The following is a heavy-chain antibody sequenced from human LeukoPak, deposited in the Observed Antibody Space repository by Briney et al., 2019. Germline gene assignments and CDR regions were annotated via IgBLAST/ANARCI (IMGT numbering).Heavy chain of an antibody. CDR2: IWKDDSKK. V-gene: IGHV3-33*01. D-gene: IGHD6-13*01. CDR3: GRANKDQKAAGRTVWFHP. J-gene: IGHJ5*02. CDR1: GFNFSSYG. Sequence: QSGGSLRLSCAASGFNFSSYGMHCVRQAPGKGLEWVAVIWKDDSKKYYAESLNGHITISGENSKYPLYLELNRRGAEDTAVYDCGRANKDQKAAGRTVWFHPWARESWSP.